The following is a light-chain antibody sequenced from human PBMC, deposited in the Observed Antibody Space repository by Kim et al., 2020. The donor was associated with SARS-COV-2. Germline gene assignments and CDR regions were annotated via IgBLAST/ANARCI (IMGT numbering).Light chain of an antibody. Sequence: QSALTQPPSASGSPGQSVTISCTGTSSDVGDYNSVSWYQQHPGKAPKLMIFEVIKRPSGVPDRFSGSKSGNTASLTVSGLQAEDEADYYCSSFAGNDKYVFGTGTKVTVL. J-gene: IGLJ1*01. CDR2: EVI. V-gene: IGLV2-8*01. CDR1: SSDVGDYNS. CDR3: SSFAGNDKYV.